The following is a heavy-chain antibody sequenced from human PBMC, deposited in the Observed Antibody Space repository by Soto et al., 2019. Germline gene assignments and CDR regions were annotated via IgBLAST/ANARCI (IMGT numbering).Heavy chain of an antibody. D-gene: IGHD3-22*01. J-gene: IGHJ4*02. CDR3: ARGPYDSSGPLDY. CDR2: INAGNGNT. Sequence: GESVNVSCNASGYRFTSYAMHWVRQAPGQRLEWMGWINAGNGNTKYSQKFQGRVTITRDTYASTAYMELSSLRCEDTAVYYWARGPYDSSGPLDYWGQGSLVTVTS. V-gene: IGHV1-3*01. CDR1: GYRFTSYA.